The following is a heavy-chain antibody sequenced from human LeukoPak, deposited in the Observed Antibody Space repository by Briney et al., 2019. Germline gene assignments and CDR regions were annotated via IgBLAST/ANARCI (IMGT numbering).Heavy chain of an antibody. Sequence: SVTLSLTCVVSGTSFTSYYWSWIRQTPPTALEWIGEVNHSGYTNMNPSLKSRVTISVDTSKNQFYLIMTSVTAADTAIYFCARMTAGHDYWGQGTLVAVCS. CDR3: ARMTAGHDY. CDR2: VNHSGYT. D-gene: IGHD2-21*02. J-gene: IGHJ4*02. V-gene: IGHV4-34*01. CDR1: GTSFTSYY.